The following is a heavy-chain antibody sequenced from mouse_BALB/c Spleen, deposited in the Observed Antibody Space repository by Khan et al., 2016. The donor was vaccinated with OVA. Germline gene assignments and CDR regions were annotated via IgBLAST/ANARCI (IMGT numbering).Heavy chain of an antibody. Sequence: EVQLQQSGPELMKPGASVKISCKASGYSFTSYYIHWMIQSHGNTLQWIGYIDPFSGGSTYNQKFKDKVTLTVDKSSSTAYLHLSKLTSENSEDSYSERHGYVAWFTYWGQGTLVTVSA. D-gene: IGHD2-2*01. CDR1: GYSFTSYY. V-gene: IGHV1-31*01. J-gene: IGHJ3*01. CDR2: IDPFSGGS. CDR3: ERHGYVAWFTY.